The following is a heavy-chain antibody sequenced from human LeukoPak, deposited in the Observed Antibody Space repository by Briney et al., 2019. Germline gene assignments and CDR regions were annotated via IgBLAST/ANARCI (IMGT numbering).Heavy chain of an antibody. J-gene: IGHJ4*02. Sequence: SGPTLVRPTQTLTLTCTFSEFSLSTGGVGVGWIRQPPGKALERIALIYWDDDKRYSPSLKSRLTITKDTSKNQVVLTMTNMDPVDTATYYCAHSSDRAIFDYWGQGTLVTVSS. V-gene: IGHV2-5*02. CDR2: IYWDDDK. CDR3: AHSSDRAIFDY. CDR1: EFSLSTGGVG. D-gene: IGHD3-9*01.